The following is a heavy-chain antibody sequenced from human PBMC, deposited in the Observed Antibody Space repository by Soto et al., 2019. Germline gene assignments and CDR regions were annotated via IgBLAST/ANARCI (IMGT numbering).Heavy chain of an antibody. J-gene: IGHJ3*02. CDR2: ISAYNGNT. V-gene: IGHV1-18*01. CDR3: AREKDYYDSSGYDDAFDI. Sequence: GASVKVSCEASGYTFTSYGISWVRQAPGQGLEWMGWISAYNGNTNYAQKLQGRVTMTTDTSTSTAYMELRSLRSDDTAVYYCAREKDYYDSSGYDDAFDIWGQGTMVTVSS. CDR1: GYTFTSYG. D-gene: IGHD3-22*01.